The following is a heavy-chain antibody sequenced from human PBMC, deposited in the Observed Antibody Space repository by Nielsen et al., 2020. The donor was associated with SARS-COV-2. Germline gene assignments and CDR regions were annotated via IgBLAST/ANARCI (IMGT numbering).Heavy chain of an antibody. CDR1: GFTFSSYA. V-gene: IGHV3-23*01. CDR2: ISGSGGST. J-gene: IGHJ4*02. CDR3: ARDQYSYGDMDYFDY. D-gene: IGHD5-18*01. Sequence: GESLKISCAASGFTFSSYAMSWVRQAPGKGLEWVSAISGSGGSTYYADSVKGRFTISRDNAKNSLYLQMNSLRAEDTAVYYCARDQYSYGDMDYFDYWGQGTLVTVSS.